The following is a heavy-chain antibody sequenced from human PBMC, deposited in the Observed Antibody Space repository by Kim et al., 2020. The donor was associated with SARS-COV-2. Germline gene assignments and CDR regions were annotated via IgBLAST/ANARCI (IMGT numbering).Heavy chain of an antibody. CDR3: ARDSSGLADP. CDR2: IYYSGST. D-gene: IGHD6-19*01. J-gene: IGHJ5*02. V-gene: IGHV4-61*01. CDR1: GGSVSSGSYY. Sequence: SETLSLTCTVSGGSVSSGSYYWIWIRQPPGKGLEWIGYIYYSGSTNYNPSLKSRVTISVDTSKNQFSLKLSSVTAADTAVYYCARDSSGLADPWGQGTLV.